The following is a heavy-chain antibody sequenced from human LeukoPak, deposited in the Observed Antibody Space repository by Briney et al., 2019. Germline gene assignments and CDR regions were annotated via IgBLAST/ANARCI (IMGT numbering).Heavy chain of an antibody. CDR2: IWYDGSNK. D-gene: IGHD6-19*01. J-gene: IGHJ6*03. CDR1: GFTFSSYG. Sequence: GRSLRLSCAASGFTFSSYGMHWVRQAPGKGLEWVAVIWYDGSNKYYADSVKGRFTISRDNSKNTLYLQMNSLRAGDTAVYYCAKEGYSSGWYYYYYMDVWGKGTTVTVSS. V-gene: IGHV3-33*03. CDR3: AKEGYSSGWYYYYYMDV.